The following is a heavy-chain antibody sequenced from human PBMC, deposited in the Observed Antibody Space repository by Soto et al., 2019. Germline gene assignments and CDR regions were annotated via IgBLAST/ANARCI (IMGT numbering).Heavy chain of an antibody. CDR2: MFYSGST. J-gene: IGHJ3*02. V-gene: IGHV4-39*01. CDR3: ARQSIPIGEVIARDGFDI. D-gene: IGHD3-16*02. Sequence: QVQLQESGPGLVKPSETLSLTCSVSGGSISSTKYYWGWIRQPPGKGLEGIGSMFYSGSTDYNPSLKSRVTRSADTSKSQFSLKLSSVTAADTAVYYCARQSIPIGEVIARDGFDIWGQGTMVTVSS. CDR1: GGSISSTKYY.